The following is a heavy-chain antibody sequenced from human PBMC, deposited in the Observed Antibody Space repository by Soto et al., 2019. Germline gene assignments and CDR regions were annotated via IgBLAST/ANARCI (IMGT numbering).Heavy chain of an antibody. V-gene: IGHV1-8*01. CDR3: ATWSWELRDFDY. J-gene: IGHJ4*02. Sequence: GASVKVSCKASGYTFTSYDINWVRQATGQGLEWMGWMNPNSGNTGYAQKFQGRVTMTRNTSISTAYMELSSLRSEDTAVYYCATWSWELRDFDYWGQGTLVTVSS. CDR2: MNPNSGNT. D-gene: IGHD1-26*01. CDR1: GYTFTSYD.